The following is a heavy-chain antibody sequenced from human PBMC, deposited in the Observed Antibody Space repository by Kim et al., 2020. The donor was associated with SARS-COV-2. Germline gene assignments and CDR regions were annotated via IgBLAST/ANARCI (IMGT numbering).Heavy chain of an antibody. Sequence: DGRENYVGAVRGRFTISRDNAKNALHLQMNSLRAEDTALYYCASNAGDYWGQGTLVTVSS. D-gene: IGHD3-10*01. CDR3: ASNAGDY. V-gene: IGHV3-7*03. CDR2: DGREN. J-gene: IGHJ4*01.